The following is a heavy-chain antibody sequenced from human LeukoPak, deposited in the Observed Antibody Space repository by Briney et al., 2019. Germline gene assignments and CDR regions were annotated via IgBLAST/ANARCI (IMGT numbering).Heavy chain of an antibody. V-gene: IGHV4-59*01. CDR1: GGSISSYY. CDR2: IYYSGST. D-gene: IGHD6-19*01. CDR3: AMQSDGYSSGWYEYDAFDI. Sequence: PSETLSLTCTVSGGSISSYYWMWMRQPPGKGREGIGYIYYSGSTNYTHSLKSRVTISVDTSKNQFSLKLSSVTAADTAVYYCAMQSDGYSSGWYEYDAFDIWGQGTMVTVSS. J-gene: IGHJ3*02.